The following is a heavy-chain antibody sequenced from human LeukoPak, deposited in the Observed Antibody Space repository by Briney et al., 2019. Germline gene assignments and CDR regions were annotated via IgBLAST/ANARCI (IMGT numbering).Heavy chain of an antibody. CDR3: ARYQYCGGDCYSFFDY. Sequence: GESLKISCKGSGYTFTNYWIAWVRQMPGKGLEWMGIIYPGDSDTKYSPSFQGQVTISADKSISTAYLQWSSLKASDTAMYYCARYQYCGGDCYSFFDYWGQGTLVTVSS. V-gene: IGHV5-51*01. J-gene: IGHJ4*02. CDR1: GYTFTNYW. CDR2: IYPGDSDT. D-gene: IGHD2-21*02.